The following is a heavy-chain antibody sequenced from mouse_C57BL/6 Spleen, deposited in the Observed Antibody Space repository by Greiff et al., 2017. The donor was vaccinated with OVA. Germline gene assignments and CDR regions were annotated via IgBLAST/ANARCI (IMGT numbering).Heavy chain of an antibody. J-gene: IGHJ4*01. V-gene: IGHV1-26*01. CDR3: ASHSSGYRYAMDY. CDR1: GYTFTDYY. CDR2: INPNNGGT. D-gene: IGHD3-2*02. Sequence: EVQLQQSGPELVKPGASVKISCKASGYTFTDYYMNWVKQSHGKSLEWIGDINPNNGGTSYNQKFKGKATLTVDKSSSTAYMELRSLTSEDSAVYYCASHSSGYRYAMDYWGQGTSVTVSS.